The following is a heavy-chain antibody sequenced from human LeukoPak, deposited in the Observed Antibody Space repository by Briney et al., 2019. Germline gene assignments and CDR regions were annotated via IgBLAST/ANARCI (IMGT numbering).Heavy chain of an antibody. Sequence: SETLSLTCGVSGGAITNYYWNWIRQAPGKGLEWLGYIYYTGSTTYNPSVKSRITISLDTSKKQISLKLRSVTAADTAVYYCARGGQQLDFDYWGQGTLVTVSS. V-gene: IGHV4-59*01. J-gene: IGHJ4*02. D-gene: IGHD6-13*01. CDR2: IYYTGST. CDR3: ARGGQQLDFDY. CDR1: GGAITNYY.